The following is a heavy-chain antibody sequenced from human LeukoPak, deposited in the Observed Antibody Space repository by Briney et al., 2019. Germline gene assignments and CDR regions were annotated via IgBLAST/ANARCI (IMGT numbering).Heavy chain of an antibody. V-gene: IGHV3-74*01. CDR3: TTEGWLHTGLEY. CDR2: INSDGSST. D-gene: IGHD3-3*01. J-gene: IGHJ4*02. CDR1: GFTFSSYW. Sequence: PGGSLRLPCAASGFTFSSYWMHWVRQAPGKGLVWVSRINSDGSSTSYADSVKGRFTISRDNAKNTLYLQMNSLKTEDTAVYYCTTEGWLHTGLEYWGQGTLVTVSS.